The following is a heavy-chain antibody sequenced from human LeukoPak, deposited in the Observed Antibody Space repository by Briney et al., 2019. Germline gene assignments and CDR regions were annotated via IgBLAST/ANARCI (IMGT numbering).Heavy chain of an antibody. J-gene: IGHJ4*02. CDR2: ISGSGGST. CDR3: AKGEVSGGSFDY. CDR1: GFTFSSYA. Sequence: GGSLRLSCAASGFTFSSYAMSWVRQAPGKGLEWVSAISGSGGSTYYADSVKGRFTISRDNSKNTLYLQMNSLRAEDAAVYYCAKGEVSGGSFDYWGQGTLVTVSS. D-gene: IGHD2-15*01. V-gene: IGHV3-23*01.